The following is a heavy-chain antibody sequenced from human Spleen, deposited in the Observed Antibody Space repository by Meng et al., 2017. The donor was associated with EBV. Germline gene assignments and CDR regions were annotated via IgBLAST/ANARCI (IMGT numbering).Heavy chain of an antibody. V-gene: IGHV4-4*02. D-gene: IGHD3-9*01. CDR3: ARDLTGYSADHY. CDR2: IYHSGST. J-gene: IGHJ4*02. Sequence: VQPEEAGPVRGKRAGTRSLPCAVSGGSISSINWWSWVRQPPGKGLEWIGEIYHSGSTNYNPSLKSRVTISVDKSKNQFSLKLSSVTAADTAVYYCARDLTGYSADHYWGQGTLVTVSS. CDR1: GGSISSINW.